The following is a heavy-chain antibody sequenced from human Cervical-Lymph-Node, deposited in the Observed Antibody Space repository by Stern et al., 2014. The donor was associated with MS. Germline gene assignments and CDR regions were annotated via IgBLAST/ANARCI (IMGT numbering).Heavy chain of an antibody. CDR3: ARESKIFVAMDV. V-gene: IGHV1-69*01. D-gene: IGHD6-6*01. J-gene: IGHJ6*02. CDR2: IIPIFGTK. Sequence: VQLVESGAEVKKPGSSVKISCKASGGTFSNYAFSWVRQAPGQGLAWMGGIIPIFGTKNYAQKFQGRVTINADESTSTVYMEMRSLRSDDTAGYYCARESKIFVAMDVWGQGTTVTVSS. CDR1: GGTFSNYA.